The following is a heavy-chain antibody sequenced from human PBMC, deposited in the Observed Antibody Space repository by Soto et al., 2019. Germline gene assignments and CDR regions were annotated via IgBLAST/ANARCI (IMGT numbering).Heavy chain of an antibody. Sequence: EVQLLESGGGLVQPGGSLRLSCAASGFTFSSYAMSWVRQAPGKGLEWVSAISGSGGSTYYADSVKGRFNISRDNSKNTLYLQMNSLRAEDTAVYYCLSSGYGNPEYYFDYWGQGTLVTVSS. J-gene: IGHJ4*02. CDR3: LSSGYGNPEYYFDY. V-gene: IGHV3-23*01. CDR1: GFTFSSYA. CDR2: ISGSGGST. D-gene: IGHD3-22*01.